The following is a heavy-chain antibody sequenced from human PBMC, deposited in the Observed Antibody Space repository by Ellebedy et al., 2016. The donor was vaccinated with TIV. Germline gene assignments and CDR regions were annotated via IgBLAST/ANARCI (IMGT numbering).Heavy chain of an antibody. J-gene: IGHJ3*02. V-gene: IGHV5-51*01. CDR2: IYPGDSDT. Sequence: GESLKISCKGSGYSFTSYWIGWVRQMPGKGLEWMGIIYPGDSDTRYSPSFQGQVTISADKSINTAYLQWSSLKASDTAMYYCARRKGTTVVTNDAFDIWGQGTMVTVSS. D-gene: IGHD4-23*01. CDR3: ARRKGTTVVTNDAFDI. CDR1: GYSFTSYW.